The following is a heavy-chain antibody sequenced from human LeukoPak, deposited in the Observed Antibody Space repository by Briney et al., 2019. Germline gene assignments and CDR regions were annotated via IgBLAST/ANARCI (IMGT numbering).Heavy chain of an antibody. J-gene: IGHJ4*02. CDR1: GGSISSYY. Sequence: PSETLSLTCTVFGGSISSYYWSWIRQPPGKGLEWIGYIYYSGSTNYNPSLKSRVTISVDTSKNQFSLKLSSVTAADTAVYYCARDGDDGGWYFDYWGQGTLVTVSS. V-gene: IGHV4-59*01. D-gene: IGHD6-19*01. CDR3: ARDGDDGGWYFDY. CDR2: IYYSGST.